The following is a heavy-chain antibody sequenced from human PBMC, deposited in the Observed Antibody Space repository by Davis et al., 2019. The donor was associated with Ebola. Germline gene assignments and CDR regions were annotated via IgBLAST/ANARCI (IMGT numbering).Heavy chain of an antibody. V-gene: IGHV4-4*03. CDR2: IYHSGST. CDR3: ARQGWSGYSLRHWLDP. J-gene: IGHJ5*02. D-gene: IGHD3-3*01. Sequence: PQTPSLTRAVSGGSISSSNWWRWARPPPGKGLEWIGEIYHSGSTNYNPSLKSPVTISVDTSKNQFSLKLRSVTAADTAVYYCARQGWSGYSLRHWLDPWGRGTLVTVSS. CDR1: GGSISSSNW.